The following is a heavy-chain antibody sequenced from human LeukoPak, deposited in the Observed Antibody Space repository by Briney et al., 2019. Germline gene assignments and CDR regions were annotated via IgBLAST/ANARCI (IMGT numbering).Heavy chain of an antibody. CDR2: RNHRENA. V-gene: IGHV4-38-2*01. CDR3: ARVAYDFWSGTPTFYYMDV. Sequence: PSETLSLTCAVSGFSITSGHYWGWVPQPPGKGLGWLGNRNHRENAYYNPSLRSRLTIFVDSSKNQFSLKLNSVTAADTAVYFCARVAYDFWSGTPTFYYMDVWGSGTAVTVSS. CDR1: GFSITSGHY. J-gene: IGHJ6*03. D-gene: IGHD3-3*01.